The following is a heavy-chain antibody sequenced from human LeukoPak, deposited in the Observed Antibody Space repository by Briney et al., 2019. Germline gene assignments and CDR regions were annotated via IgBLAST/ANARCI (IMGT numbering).Heavy chain of an antibody. CDR2: IYHSGST. Sequence: SETLSLTCAVYGGSFSGYYWGWIRQPPGKGLEWIGSIYHSGSTYYNPSLKSRVTISVDTSKNQFSLKLSSVTAADTAVYYCARQSDYYDSSGSDAFDIWGQGTMVTVSS. CDR1: GGSFSGYY. CDR3: ARQSDYYDSSGSDAFDI. D-gene: IGHD3-22*01. J-gene: IGHJ3*02. V-gene: IGHV4-38-2*01.